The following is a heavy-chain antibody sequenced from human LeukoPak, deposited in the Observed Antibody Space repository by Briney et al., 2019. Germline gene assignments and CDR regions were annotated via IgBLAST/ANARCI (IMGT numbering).Heavy chain of an antibody. V-gene: IGHV3-30*02. CDR3: AKVRGAQYYFDY. Sequence: GGSLRLSCAASGFTFSSYGMHWVRQAPRKGLEWVAFIRYDGSNKYYADSVKGRFTISRDNSKNTLYLQMNSLRAEDTAVYYCAKVRGAQYYFDYWGQGTLVTVSS. D-gene: IGHD3-10*01. J-gene: IGHJ4*02. CDR1: GFTFSSYG. CDR2: IRYDGSNK.